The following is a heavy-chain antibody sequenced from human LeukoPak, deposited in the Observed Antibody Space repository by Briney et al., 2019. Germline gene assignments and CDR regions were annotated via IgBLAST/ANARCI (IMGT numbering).Heavy chain of an antibody. Sequence: SETLSLTCTVSGGSINSSSYYWGWIRQPPGKGLEWIGSIYYSGSTYYNPSLKSRVTISVDTSKNQFSLKLSSVTAADTAVYYCARYCSSTSCYEFNVLDYWGQGTLVTVSS. CDR3: ARYCSSTSCYEFNVLDY. CDR1: GGSINSSSYY. J-gene: IGHJ4*02. V-gene: IGHV4-39*07. CDR2: IYYSGST. D-gene: IGHD2-2*01.